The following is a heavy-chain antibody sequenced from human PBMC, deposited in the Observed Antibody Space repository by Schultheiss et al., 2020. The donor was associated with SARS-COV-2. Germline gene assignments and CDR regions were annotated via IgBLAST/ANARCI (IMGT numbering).Heavy chain of an antibody. D-gene: IGHD1-26*01. Sequence: ASVKVSCKASGYTFTGHYMHRVRQAPGQGLEWMGWINPNSGGTNYAQKFQGWVTMTRDTSISTAYMELRSLRSDDTAVYYCARDVFGGAWKVGATRYWGQGTLVTGSS. CDR1: GYTFTGHY. CDR3: ARDVFGGAWKVGATRY. V-gene: IGHV1-2*04. J-gene: IGHJ4*02. CDR2: INPNSGGT.